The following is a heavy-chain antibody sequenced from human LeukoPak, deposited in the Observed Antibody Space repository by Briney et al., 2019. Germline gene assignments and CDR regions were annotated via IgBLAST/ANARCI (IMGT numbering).Heavy chain of an antibody. J-gene: IGHJ4*02. V-gene: IGHV4-34*01. D-gene: IGHD6-19*01. CDR2: INHSGST. Sequence: PSETLSLTCTVSGGSISRYYWNWLRQPPGKGLEWVGEINHSGSTNYNPSLKSRLTITVDTSNNQFSLRLSSVTAADTAVFYCARASGWYSSFDFWGQGTLVTVSS. CDR3: ARASGWYSSFDF. CDR1: GGSISRYY.